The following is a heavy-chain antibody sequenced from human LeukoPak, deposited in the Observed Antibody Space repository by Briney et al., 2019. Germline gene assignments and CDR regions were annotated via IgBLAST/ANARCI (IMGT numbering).Heavy chain of an antibody. Sequence: KSGGSLRLSCAASGFTFSSYSMNWVRQAPGKGLEWVSSISSSSYIYYADSVKGRFTISRDNAKNSLYLQMNSLRAEDTAVYYCARTEFGAAAGTSDHWGQGTLVTVSS. CDR3: ARTEFGAAAGTSDH. CDR2: ISSSSYI. V-gene: IGHV3-21*01. CDR1: GFTFSSYS. J-gene: IGHJ4*02. D-gene: IGHD6-13*01.